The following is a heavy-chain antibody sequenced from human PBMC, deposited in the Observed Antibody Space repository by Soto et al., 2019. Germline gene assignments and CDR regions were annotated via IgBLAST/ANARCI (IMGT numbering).Heavy chain of an antibody. D-gene: IGHD4-17*01. CDR1: GFTFSSYG. CDR3: AKDRAMTTVPLETEYYYYGMDV. Sequence: PGGSLRLSCAASGFTFSSYGMHWVRQAPGKGLEWVAVISYDGSNKYYADSVKGRFTISRDNSKNTLYLQMNSLRAEDTAVYYCAKDRAMTTVPLETEYYYYGMDVWGQGTTVTVSS. CDR2: ISYDGSNK. V-gene: IGHV3-30*18. J-gene: IGHJ6*02.